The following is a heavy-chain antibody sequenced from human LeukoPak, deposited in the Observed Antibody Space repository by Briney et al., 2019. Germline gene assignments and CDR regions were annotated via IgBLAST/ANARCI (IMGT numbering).Heavy chain of an antibody. Sequence: SETLSLTCAVYGGSFSGYYWSWIRQPPGKGLEWIGEINHSGSTNYNPSLKSRVTISVDTSKNQFSLKLSSVTAADTAVYYCARKYYDILIGYYSGGSWFDPWGQGTLVTVSS. D-gene: IGHD3-9*01. J-gene: IGHJ5*02. V-gene: IGHV4-34*01. CDR2: INHSGST. CDR1: GGSFSGYY. CDR3: ARKYYDILIGYYSGGSWFDP.